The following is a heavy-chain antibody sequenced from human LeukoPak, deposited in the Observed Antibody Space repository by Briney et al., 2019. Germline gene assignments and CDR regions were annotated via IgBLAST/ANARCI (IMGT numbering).Heavy chain of an antibody. CDR3: ARGYSSGWYYFDY. V-gene: IGHV1-18*01. J-gene: IGHJ4*02. CDR2: ISAYKGNT. CDR1: GYTFTSYG. D-gene: IGHD6-19*01. Sequence: ASVKVSCKASGYTFTSYGISRVRQAPGQRLGRMGWISAYKGNTNYAQKLQGRVTMTTDTSTSTDYMELRRLRSDDTAVYCCARGYSSGWYYFDYWGQGTLVTVSS.